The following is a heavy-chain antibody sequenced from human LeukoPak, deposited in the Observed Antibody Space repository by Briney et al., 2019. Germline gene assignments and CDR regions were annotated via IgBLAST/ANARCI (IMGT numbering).Heavy chain of an antibody. Sequence: SETLSLTCTVSGASISSYYWSWIRQPPGKGLEWIGYIYYSGSTNYNPSLKSRVTISVDTSKNQFSLKLSSVTAADTAVYYCARAHPDSSSWYFDYWGQGTLVTVSS. D-gene: IGHD6-13*01. J-gene: IGHJ4*02. V-gene: IGHV4-59*01. CDR3: ARAHPDSSSWYFDY. CDR1: GASISSYY. CDR2: IYYSGST.